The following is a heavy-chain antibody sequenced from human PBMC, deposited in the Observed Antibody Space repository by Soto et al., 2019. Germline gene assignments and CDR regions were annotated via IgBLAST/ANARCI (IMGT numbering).Heavy chain of an antibody. J-gene: IGHJ6*03. CDR2: ISAYNGNT. CDR1: GYTFTSYG. CDR3: ARDRKRYYYGSGSYFYMDV. D-gene: IGHD3-10*01. V-gene: IGHV1-18*01. Sequence: ASVKISCKASGYTFTSYGISWVRQAPGQGLEWMGWISAYNGNTNYAQKLQGRVTMTTDTSTSTAYMELRSLRSDDTAVYYCARDRKRYYYGSGSYFYMDVWGKGTTVTVSS.